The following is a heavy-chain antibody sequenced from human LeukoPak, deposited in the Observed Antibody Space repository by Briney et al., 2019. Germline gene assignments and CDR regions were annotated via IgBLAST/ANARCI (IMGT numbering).Heavy chain of an antibody. J-gene: IGHJ4*02. V-gene: IGHV4-4*07. CDR2: IYASGST. D-gene: IGHD3-22*01. Sequence: SETLSLTCTVSGYSISSGYYWNWIRRPAGKGLEWIGRIYASGSTNYNPSLKSRVTMSVDTSKNQFSLKLSSLTAADTAVYYCARDYYDSSGYYFFYYWGQGTLVTVSS. CDR3: ARDYYDSSGYYFFYY. CDR1: GYSISSGYY.